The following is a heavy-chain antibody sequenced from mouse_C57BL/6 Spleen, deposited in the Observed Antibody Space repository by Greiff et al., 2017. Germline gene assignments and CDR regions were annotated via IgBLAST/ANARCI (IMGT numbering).Heavy chain of an antibody. D-gene: IGHD1-1*01. CDR1: GYTFTSYD. CDR3: TVVASYYAMDY. Sequence: QVQLQQSGPELVKPGASVKLSCKASGYTFTSYDINWVKQRPGQGLEWIGWIYPRDGSTKYNEKFKGKATLTVDTSSSTAYMELHSLTSEDSAVYFCTVVASYYAMDYWGQGTSVTVSS. CDR2: IYPRDGST. J-gene: IGHJ4*01. V-gene: IGHV1-85*01.